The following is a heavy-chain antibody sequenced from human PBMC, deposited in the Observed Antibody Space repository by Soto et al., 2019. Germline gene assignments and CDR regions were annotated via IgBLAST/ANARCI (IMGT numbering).Heavy chain of an antibody. Sequence: ASVKVSCKASGGTFSSYAISWVRQAPGQGLEWMGGIIPIFGTANYAQKFQGRVTITADESTSTAYMELSSLRSEDTAVYYCGSGGCISTSCYDYYYGMDVWGQWTTVTVSS. D-gene: IGHD2-2*01. CDR2: IIPIFGTA. CDR1: GGTFSSYA. CDR3: GSGGCISTSCYDYYYGMDV. J-gene: IGHJ6*02. V-gene: IGHV1-69*13.